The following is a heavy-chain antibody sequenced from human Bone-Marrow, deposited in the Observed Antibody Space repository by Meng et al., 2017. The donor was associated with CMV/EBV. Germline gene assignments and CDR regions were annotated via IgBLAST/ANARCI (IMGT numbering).Heavy chain of an antibody. CDR3: ARSASYYCGGDCYYYYYGMDV. Sequence: ASVKVSCKASGYTFTGYYMHWVRQAPGQGLEWMGWINPNSGGTNYAQKFQGRVTMTRDKSISTAYMELSRLRSDDTAVYYCARSASYYCGGDCYYYYYGMDVWGQGTTVTVSS. D-gene: IGHD2-21*01. CDR1: GYTFTGYY. CDR2: INPNSGGT. V-gene: IGHV1-2*02. J-gene: IGHJ6*02.